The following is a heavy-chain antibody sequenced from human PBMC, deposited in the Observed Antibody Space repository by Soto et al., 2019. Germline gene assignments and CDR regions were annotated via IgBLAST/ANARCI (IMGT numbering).Heavy chain of an antibody. Sequence: ASVKVSCKASGYTFTTFAMHWVRQAPGQRPEWLGWINAGSGYTKYSQNFQDRVTISSDTSASTAYMELSSLRSGDTAIYYCARDRVSLALFGVPVGVFKNWGQGTLVTVSS. CDR2: INAGSGYT. CDR1: GYTFTTFA. D-gene: IGHD3-3*01. V-gene: IGHV1-3*01. CDR3: ARDRVSLALFGVPVGVFKN. J-gene: IGHJ1*01.